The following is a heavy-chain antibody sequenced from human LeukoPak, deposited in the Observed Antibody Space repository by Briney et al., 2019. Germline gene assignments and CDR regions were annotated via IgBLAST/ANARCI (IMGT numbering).Heavy chain of an antibody. D-gene: IGHD3-16*01. CDR1: GFSFSNYG. V-gene: IGHV3-23*01. Sequence: GGTLRLSCAASGFSFSNYGMNWVRQAPGKGLEWVSGITGSGGSTYYAGSVKGRFTISRDNSKNTLYLQVNSLRAEDTAVYYCAKDDGLIMFSSWGQGTLVTVSS. CDR2: ITGSGGST. J-gene: IGHJ5*02. CDR3: AKDDGLIMFSS.